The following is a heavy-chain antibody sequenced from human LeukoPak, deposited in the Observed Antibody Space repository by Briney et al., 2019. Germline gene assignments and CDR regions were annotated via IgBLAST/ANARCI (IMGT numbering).Heavy chain of an antibody. CDR2: INSDGSST. J-gene: IGHJ1*01. D-gene: IGHD3-22*01. V-gene: IGHV3-74*01. CDR1: GFTFSSYW. Sequence: GGSLRLSCPASGFTFSSYWMHWVRQAPGKGLVWVSRINSDGSSTSYADSVKGRFTISRDNAKNTLYLQMNSLRAEDTAVYYCARYDYYDSSGYKIAEYFQHWGQGTLVTVSS. CDR3: ARYDYYDSSGYKIAEYFQH.